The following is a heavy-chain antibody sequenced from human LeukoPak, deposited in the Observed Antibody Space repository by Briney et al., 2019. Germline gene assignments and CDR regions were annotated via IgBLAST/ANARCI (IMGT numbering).Heavy chain of an antibody. V-gene: IGHV3-23*01. J-gene: IGHJ4*02. CDR3: CIAVAGMEVAYFDY. Sequence: GGSLRLSCAASGFTFSSYGMSWVRQAPGKGLEWVSAISGSGGSTYYADSVKGRFTISRDNSKNTLYLQMNSLRAEDTAVYYCCIAVAGMEVAYFDYWGQGTLVTVSS. CDR2: ISGSGGST. D-gene: IGHD6-19*01. CDR1: GFTFSSYG.